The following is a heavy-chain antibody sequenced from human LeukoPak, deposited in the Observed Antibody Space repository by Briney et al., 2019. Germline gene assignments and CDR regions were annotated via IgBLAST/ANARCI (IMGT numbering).Heavy chain of an antibody. J-gene: IGHJ4*02. D-gene: IGHD6-13*01. Sequence: GGSLRLSCSAAGFTFSSYAMHWVRQAPGKGLEYVSASSSNGGSTYYADSVKGRFTISRDNSKNTLYLQMSSLRAEDTAVYYCVKGGGIAAAGSIPFDYWGQGTLVTVSS. V-gene: IGHV3-64D*06. CDR1: GFTFSSYA. CDR3: VKGGGIAAAGSIPFDY. CDR2: SSSNGGST.